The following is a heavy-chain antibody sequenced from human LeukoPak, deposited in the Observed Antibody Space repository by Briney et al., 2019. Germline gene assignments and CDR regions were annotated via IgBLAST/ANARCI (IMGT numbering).Heavy chain of an antibody. J-gene: IGHJ4*02. Sequence: PGGSLRFSCAASGFTFSSYAMSWVRQAPGKGLEWVSVISGSGRTTDYADSVRGRFTMSRDNSKNTLFLQMDSLRAEDTAVYYCVKAERFSGTKTPDYWGQGTLVTVSS. CDR2: ISGSGRTT. CDR1: GFTFSSYA. CDR3: VKAERFSGTKTPDY. D-gene: IGHD1-26*01. V-gene: IGHV3-23*01.